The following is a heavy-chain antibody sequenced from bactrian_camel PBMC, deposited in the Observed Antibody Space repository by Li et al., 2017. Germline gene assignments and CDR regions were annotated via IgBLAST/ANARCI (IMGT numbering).Heavy chain of an antibody. J-gene: IGHJ4*01. V-gene: IGHV3S53*01. CDR1: GYTHRSYC. CDR2: IAGDGRT. D-gene: IGHD1*01. Sequence: VQLVESGGGSVQAGGSLRLSCAASGYTHRSYCMGWFRRLPGQEREGVAAIAGDGRTDYADSVKGRFTIARDGAKNIIALQMHSLKPEDTATYYCAADLVTDEPSLVEREYYYWGQGTQVTVS. CDR3: AADLVTDEPSLVEREYYY.